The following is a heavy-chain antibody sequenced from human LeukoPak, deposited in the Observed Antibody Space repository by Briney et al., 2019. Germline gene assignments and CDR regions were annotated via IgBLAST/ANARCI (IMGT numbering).Heavy chain of an antibody. CDR2: ISAYNGNT. D-gene: IGHD5-12*01. CDR1: GYTFTSYS. Sequence: ASVKVSCKASGYTFTSYSISWVRQAPGQGLEWMGWISAYNGNTNYAQKLQGRVTTTTDTSTSTAYMELRSLRSDDTAVYYCTRDLSGYDSPFFDYWGQGTLVTVSS. V-gene: IGHV1-18*01. J-gene: IGHJ4*02. CDR3: TRDLSGYDSPFFDY.